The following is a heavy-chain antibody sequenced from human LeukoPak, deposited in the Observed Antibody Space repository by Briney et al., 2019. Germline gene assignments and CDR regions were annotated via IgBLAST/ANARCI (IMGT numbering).Heavy chain of an antibody. CDR2: ISGSGINT. CDR3: AKDWGEYFDYVWGSFTSFDF. J-gene: IGHJ4*02. V-gene: IGHV3-23*01. D-gene: IGHD3-16*01. Sequence: GGSLRLSCAASGFTLSSYAMSWVRQAPGKGLEWVSSISGSGINTYYADSVKGRFTISRDNSKNTLYLQMNSLRAEDTAVYYCAKDWGEYFDYVWGSFTSFDFWGQGTLVTVSS. CDR1: GFTLSSYA.